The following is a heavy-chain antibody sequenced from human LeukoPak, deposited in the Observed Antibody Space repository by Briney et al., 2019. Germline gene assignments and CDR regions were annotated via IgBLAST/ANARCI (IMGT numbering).Heavy chain of an antibody. CDR3: ATDWRRGGIAAAGTLFLY. J-gene: IGHJ4*02. D-gene: IGHD6-13*01. V-gene: IGHV1-24*01. CDR1: GYTLTELS. Sequence: ASVKVSCKVSGYTLTELSMHWVRQAPGKGLEWMGGFDPEDGETIYAQKFQGRVTMTEDTSTDTAYMELSSLRSEDTAVYYCATDWRRGGIAAAGTLFLYWGPGTLVTVSS. CDR2: FDPEDGET.